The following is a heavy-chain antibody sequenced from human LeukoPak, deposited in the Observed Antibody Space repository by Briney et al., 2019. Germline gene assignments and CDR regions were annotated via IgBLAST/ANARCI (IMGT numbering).Heavy chain of an antibody. Sequence: PSETLSLNCTVSGGSISSSSYYWGWIRQPPGKGLEWIGSIYYSGSTYYNPSLKSRVTISVDTSKNQFSLKLSSVTAADTAVYYCAGPISSGYYYVVIRDAFDIWGQGTMVTVSS. CDR1: GGSISSSSYY. CDR3: AGPISSGYYYVVIRDAFDI. J-gene: IGHJ3*02. V-gene: IGHV4-39*01. D-gene: IGHD3-22*01. CDR2: IYYSGST.